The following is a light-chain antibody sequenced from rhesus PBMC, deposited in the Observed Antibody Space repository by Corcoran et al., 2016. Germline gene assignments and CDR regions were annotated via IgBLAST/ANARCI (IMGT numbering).Light chain of an antibody. CDR2: EVT. CDR3: SSYAGSYIYI. Sequence: QTALTQPRSVSGSPGQSVTISCTGTSSDIGGYNYVSWYQQHPGTAPKLMISEVTKRPSGVSDRFSGSKSGNTASLTISGLQAEDEADYYCSSYAGSYIYIFGGGTRLTVL. V-gene: IGLV2-32*02. CDR1: SSDIGGYNY. J-gene: IGLJ1*01.